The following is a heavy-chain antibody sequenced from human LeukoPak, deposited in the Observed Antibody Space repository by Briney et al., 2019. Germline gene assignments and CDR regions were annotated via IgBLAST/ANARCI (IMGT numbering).Heavy chain of an antibody. Sequence: SETLSLTCAVYGGSFSGYYWRWIRQPPGKGLEWIGEINHSGSTNYNPSLKSRVTISVDTSKNQFSLKLSSVTAADTAVYYCARVSPYYDFWSGYLAFDIWGQGTMVTVSS. V-gene: IGHV4-34*01. CDR1: GGSFSGYY. D-gene: IGHD3-3*01. J-gene: IGHJ3*02. CDR2: INHSGST. CDR3: ARVSPYYDFWSGYLAFDI.